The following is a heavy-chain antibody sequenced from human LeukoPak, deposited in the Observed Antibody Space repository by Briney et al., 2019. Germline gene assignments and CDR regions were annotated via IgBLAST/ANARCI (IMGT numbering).Heavy chain of an antibody. Sequence: SVKVSCKASGGTHSSYAISWVRQAPAQGLDWMGGIIPIFGTANYAQKFQGRVTITADESTSTAYMELSSLRSEDTAVYYCATTDRYCSGGSCPFGYWGQGTLVTVSS. J-gene: IGHJ4*02. CDR1: GGTHSSYA. CDR3: ATTDRYCSGGSCPFGY. CDR2: IIPIFGTA. D-gene: IGHD2-15*01. V-gene: IGHV1-69*13.